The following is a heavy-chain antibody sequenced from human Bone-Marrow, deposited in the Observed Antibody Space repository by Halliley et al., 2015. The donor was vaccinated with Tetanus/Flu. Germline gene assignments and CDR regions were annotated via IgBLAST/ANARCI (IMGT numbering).Heavy chain of an antibody. D-gene: IGHD6-19*01. CDR2: VYPDGTP. J-gene: IGHJ4*02. CDR3: ARGRGRVAVAGFDY. Sequence: LGWIGYVYPDGTPNYTPSLKSRVSMSVDTSKKHFSLNLRSVTAADTAVYFCARGRGRVAVAGFDYWGQGMLVTVSS. V-gene: IGHV4-61*03.